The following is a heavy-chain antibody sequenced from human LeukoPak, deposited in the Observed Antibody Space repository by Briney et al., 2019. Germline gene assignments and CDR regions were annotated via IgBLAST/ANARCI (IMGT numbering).Heavy chain of an antibody. J-gene: IGHJ5*02. CDR3: STRAFSDTSPVA. D-gene: IGHD3-22*01. V-gene: IGHV5-51*01. CDR2: INPGNSDI. CDR1: GYNFASQC. Sequence: AESLKISCKHSGYNFASQCIGWVRQVPGRNLEGMGIINPGNSDIVYTPSFQDQVTFSADRSTSTVFLQWGSLKASDSAMYYCSTRAFSDTSPVAWGQGTLVTVSS.